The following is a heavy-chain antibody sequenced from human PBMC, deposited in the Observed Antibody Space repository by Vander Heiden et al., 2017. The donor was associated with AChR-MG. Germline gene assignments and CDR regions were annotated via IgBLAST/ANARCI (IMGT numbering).Heavy chain of an antibody. D-gene: IGHD2-15*01. V-gene: IGHV3-23*01. CDR1: GLSFSTYA. CDR2: ISGGGTST. Sequence: EVQLLESGGDVVQTGGSLRLSCAASGLSFSTYAMTWVRQAPGKGLEWVSVISGGGTSTYYADSVRGRFTISRDNSKNTLFLKMSGLRAEDTAVYYCAKVWSAAKDIDAYDLWGQGTMVTVSS. CDR3: AKVWSAAKDIDAYDL. J-gene: IGHJ3*01.